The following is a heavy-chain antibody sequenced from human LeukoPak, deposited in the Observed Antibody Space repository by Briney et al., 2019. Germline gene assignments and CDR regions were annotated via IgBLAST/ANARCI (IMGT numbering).Heavy chain of an antibody. V-gene: IGHV3-7*03. Sequence: GGSLRLSCAASGFTFSSYWMSWVRQAPGKGLEWVANIKQDGSEKYYVDSVKGRFTISRDNSKNTLYLQMNSLRAEDTAVYYCVTYYYDSSGYYWGEDYWGQGTLVTVSS. J-gene: IGHJ4*02. CDR2: IKQDGSEK. CDR3: VTYYYDSSGYYWGEDY. CDR1: GFTFSSYW. D-gene: IGHD3-22*01.